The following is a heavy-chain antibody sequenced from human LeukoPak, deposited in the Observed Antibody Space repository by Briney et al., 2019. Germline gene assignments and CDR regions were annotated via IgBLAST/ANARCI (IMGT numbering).Heavy chain of an antibody. V-gene: IGHV1-69*04. Sequence: PGRSLRLSCAASGFTFSSYAISWVRQAPGQGLEWMGRIIPILGIANYAQKFQGRVTITADKSTSTAYMELSSLRSEDTAVYYCARKTTVVTRRTYGYWGQGTLVTVSS. D-gene: IGHD4-23*01. J-gene: IGHJ4*02. CDR2: IIPILGIA. CDR1: GFTFSSYA. CDR3: ARKTTVVTRRTYGY.